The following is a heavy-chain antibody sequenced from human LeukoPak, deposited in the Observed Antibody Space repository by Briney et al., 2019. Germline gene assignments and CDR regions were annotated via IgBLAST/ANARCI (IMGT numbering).Heavy chain of an antibody. J-gene: IGHJ3*02. CDR3: AREYSYGYEVSAFDI. CDR2: IIPIFGTA. CDR1: GGTFSSYA. D-gene: IGHD5-18*01. Sequence: ASVKVSCKVSGGTFSSYAISWVRQAPGQGLEWMGRIIPIFGTANYAQKFQGRVTITTDESTSTAYMELSSLRSEDTAVYYCAREYSYGYEVSAFDIWGQGTMVTVSS. V-gene: IGHV1-69*05.